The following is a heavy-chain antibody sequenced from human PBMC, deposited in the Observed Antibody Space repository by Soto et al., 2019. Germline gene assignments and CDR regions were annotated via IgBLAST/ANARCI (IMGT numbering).Heavy chain of an antibody. D-gene: IGHD1-26*01. CDR3: ARERSGGHQDFDY. CDR1: GGSISSGGYY. CDR2: IYYSGST. J-gene: IGHJ4*02. Sequence: SETLSLTCTVSGGSISSGGYYWSWIRQHPGKGLEWIGYIYYSGSTYYNPSLKSRVTISVDTSKNQFSLQLSSVTAADTAVYYCARERSGGHQDFDYWGQGTLVTVSS. V-gene: IGHV4-31*03.